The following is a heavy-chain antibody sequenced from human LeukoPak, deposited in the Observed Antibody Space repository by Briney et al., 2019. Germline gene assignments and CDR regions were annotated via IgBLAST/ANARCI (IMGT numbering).Heavy chain of an antibody. J-gene: IGHJ4*02. CDR1: GYTFTGYY. CDR2: INPNTGGT. Sequence: GGPVKVSCKASGYTFTGYYLHWVRQAPGQGLEYMGWINPNTGGTNYVQKFQGRVTMTRDTSISTGYMELSSLRSDDTAVYYCGRSFGNYYGSGTPPLYFDYWGQGTLVTVSS. V-gene: IGHV1-2*02. D-gene: IGHD3-10*01. CDR3: GRSFGNYYGSGTPPLYFDY.